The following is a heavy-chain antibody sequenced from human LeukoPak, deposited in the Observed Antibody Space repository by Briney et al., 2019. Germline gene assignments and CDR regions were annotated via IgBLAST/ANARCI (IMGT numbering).Heavy chain of an antibody. J-gene: IGHJ3*02. V-gene: IGHV3-30*02. CDR3: TKPGLLSQGYDAFDI. CDR2: IRYDGSNK. D-gene: IGHD2-15*01. Sequence: QPGGSLRLSCAASGFTFSSYGMHWVRQAPGKGLEWVAFIRYDGSNKHYADSVKGRFTISRDNSKDTLYLQMNSLRAEDTAVYYCTKPGLLSQGYDAFDIWGQGTMVTVSS. CDR1: GFTFSSYG.